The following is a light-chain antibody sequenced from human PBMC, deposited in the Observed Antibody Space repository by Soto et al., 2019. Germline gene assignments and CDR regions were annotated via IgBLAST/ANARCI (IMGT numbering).Light chain of an antibody. CDR3: HQYDNRPFT. Sequence: IQMTQSPSSLSASVGYRVTITCQASRDIDNYLNWYQQKQGKAPNLLIYDASNLETGVPLRFSGSRYGTHFNLTISSLQTEDIGTYYCHQYDNRPFTFGQGTKVDIK. V-gene: IGKV1-33*01. CDR2: DAS. CDR1: RDIDNY. J-gene: IGKJ2*01.